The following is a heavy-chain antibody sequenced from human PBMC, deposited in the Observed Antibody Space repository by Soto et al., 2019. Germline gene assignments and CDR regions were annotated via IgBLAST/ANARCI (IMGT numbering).Heavy chain of an antibody. CDR3: AKDSSVVAAGSGGWFDP. J-gene: IGHJ5*02. D-gene: IGHD6-13*01. V-gene: IGHV3-30*18. CDR1: GFSFSTYG. CDR2: ISYDGTNE. Sequence: QVQLVQSGGGVVQPGTSLSLSCAASGFSFSTYGMHWVRQAPGKGLEWVATISYDGTNEYHADSAKGRFTVSRDNSKNTLHLQMNSLRPEDTAVYYCAKDSSVVAAGSGGWFDPWGQGSLVIVSS.